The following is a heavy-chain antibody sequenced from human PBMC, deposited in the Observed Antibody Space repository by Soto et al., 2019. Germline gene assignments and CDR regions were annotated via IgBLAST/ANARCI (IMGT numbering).Heavy chain of an antibody. J-gene: IGHJ5*02. V-gene: IGHV1-3*01. CDR3: AREGALKPFSS. Sequence: SVKVSCKASGYTFTSYALHWVRQAPGQRFEYMGWINAGNGNTKYSQKFQGRVTITRDTSASTVYMELSSLTSEDTAVYYCAREGALKPFSSWGQGALVTVSS. CDR1: GYTFTSYA. CDR2: INAGNGNT.